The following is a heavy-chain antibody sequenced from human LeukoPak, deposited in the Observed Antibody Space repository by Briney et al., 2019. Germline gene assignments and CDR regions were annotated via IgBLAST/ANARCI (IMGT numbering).Heavy chain of an antibody. Sequence: GASVKVSCKASGYTFTSYGISWVRQAPGQGLEWMGWINPNSGGTNYAQKFQGWVTMTRDTSISTAYMELSRLRSDDTAVYYCARGPPAIDCSGSSCPSGYGMDVWGQGTTVTVSS. J-gene: IGHJ6*02. D-gene: IGHD2-15*01. CDR3: ARGPPAIDCSGSSCPSGYGMDV. CDR1: GYTFTSYG. V-gene: IGHV1-2*04. CDR2: INPNSGGT.